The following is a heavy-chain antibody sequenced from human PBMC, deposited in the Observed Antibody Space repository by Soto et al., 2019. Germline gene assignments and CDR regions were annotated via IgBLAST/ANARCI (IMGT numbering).Heavy chain of an antibody. J-gene: IGHJ5*02. CDR2: IYSGGST. Sequence: GGSLRLSCAASGFTVSSNYMSWVRQAPGKGLEWVSVIYSGGSTYYADSVKGGFTISRDNSKNTLYLQMNSLRAEDTAVYYCARTLPPDYDFRSGYYWFDPWGQGTLVTVSS. V-gene: IGHV3-66*01. CDR1: GFTVSSNY. CDR3: ARTLPPDYDFRSGYYWFDP. D-gene: IGHD3-3*01.